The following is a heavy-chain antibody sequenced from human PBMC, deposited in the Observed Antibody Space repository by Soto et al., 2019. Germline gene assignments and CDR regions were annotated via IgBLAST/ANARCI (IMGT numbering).Heavy chain of an antibody. CDR3: VRHNYGSGSTYLDY. D-gene: IGHD3-10*01. J-gene: IGHJ4*02. V-gene: IGHV4-39*07. CDR2: ISYSGTT. Sequence: SETLSLTCTVSGDSISSINNYWSWIRQPPGEGLEWIGFISYSGTTSYNPSLKSRVTISVDTSKNQFSLKLNSMTAADTAVYYCVRHNYGSGSTYLDYWGQGTLVTVS. CDR1: GDSISSINNY.